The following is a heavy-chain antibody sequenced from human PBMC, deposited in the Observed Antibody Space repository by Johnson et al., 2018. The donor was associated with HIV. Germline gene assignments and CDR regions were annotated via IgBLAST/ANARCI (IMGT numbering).Heavy chain of an antibody. CDR1: GFTFSNSA. D-gene: IGHD5-18*01. V-gene: IGHV3-30-3*01. CDR2: ISYDGDNI. J-gene: IGHJ3*02. Sequence: QVQLVESGGGVVQPGRALRLSCAASGFTFSNSAMHWVRQAPGKGLEWVAVISYDGDNIYYGDSVKGRFTISRDNSKNTVYLQMNSLKAEDTAVYYCARDPPRTAMVTTLGHDAFDIWGQGTMVTVSS. CDR3: ARDPPRTAMVTTLGHDAFDI.